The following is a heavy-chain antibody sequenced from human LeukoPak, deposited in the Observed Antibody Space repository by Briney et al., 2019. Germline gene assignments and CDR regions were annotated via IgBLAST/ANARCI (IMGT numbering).Heavy chain of an antibody. CDR3: ARQVVPAAIHYYYYYYMDV. V-gene: IGHV4-39*01. CDR2: IYYSGST. CDR1: GGSISSSSYY. D-gene: IGHD2-2*02. Sequence: SETLSLTCTVSGGSISSSSYYWGWIRQPPGKGLEWIGSIYYSGSTYYNPSLKSRVTISVDTSKNQFSLKLSSVTAADTAVYYCARQVVPAAIHYYYYYYMDVWGKGTTVTVSS. J-gene: IGHJ6*03.